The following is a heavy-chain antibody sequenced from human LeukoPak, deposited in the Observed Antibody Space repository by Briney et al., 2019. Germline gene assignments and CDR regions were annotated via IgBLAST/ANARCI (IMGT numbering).Heavy chain of an antibody. CDR2: IYDSAST. V-gene: IGHV4-31*03. CDR3: ASTDYDILTGYAFDI. Sequence: PSETLSQTCTFSVGSIISGGYYWRWIRQHPGEGLEWIGYIYDSASTYYNPSLKSRVTISVDTSKNQFSLKLSSVTAADTAVYYCASTDYDILTGYAFDIWGQGTMVTVSS. D-gene: IGHD3-9*01. J-gene: IGHJ3*02. CDR1: VGSIISGGYY.